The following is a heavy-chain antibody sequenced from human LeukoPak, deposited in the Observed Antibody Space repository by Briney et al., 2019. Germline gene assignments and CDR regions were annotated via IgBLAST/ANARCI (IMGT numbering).Heavy chain of an antibody. V-gene: IGHV3-30-3*01. D-gene: IGHD2-15*01. CDR2: ISYDGSNK. CDR3: ARCLGGYYGMDV. Sequence: GRSLRLSCAASGFTFSSYAMHWVRQAPGKGLEWVAVISYDGSNKYYADSVKGRFTISRDNSKNTLYLQMNSLRAEDTAVYYCARCLGGYYGMDVWGQGTTVTVSS. CDR1: GFTFSSYA. J-gene: IGHJ6*02.